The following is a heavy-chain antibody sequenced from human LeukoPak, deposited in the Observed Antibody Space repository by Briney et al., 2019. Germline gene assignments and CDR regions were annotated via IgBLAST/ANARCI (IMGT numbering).Heavy chain of an antibody. V-gene: IGHV4-59*08. D-gene: IGHD6-13*01. CDR3: ASTPGWQLVPHFDY. CDR2: IYYSGST. CDR1: GGSISSYY. Sequence: PSETLSLTCTVSGGSISSYYWSWIRQPPGKRLEWIGYIYYSGSTNYNPSLKSRVTISVDTSKNQFSLKLSSVTAADTAVYYCASTPGWQLVPHFDYWGQGTLVTVSS. J-gene: IGHJ4*02.